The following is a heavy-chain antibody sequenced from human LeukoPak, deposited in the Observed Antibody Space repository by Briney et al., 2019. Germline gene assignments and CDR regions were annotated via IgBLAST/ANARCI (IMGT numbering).Heavy chain of an antibody. J-gene: IGHJ4*02. CDR2: IYYSGST. D-gene: IGHD2-2*01. CDR3: ARVGHCSSTSCYGLDY. Sequence: PSETLSLTCTVSGGSLINYYWSWIRQPPGKGLEWIGYIYYSGSTNYNPSLKSRVTISVDTSKNQFSLKLSSVTAADTALYYCARVGHCSSTSCYGLDYWGQGTLVTVSS. V-gene: IGHV4-59*01. CDR1: GGSLINYY.